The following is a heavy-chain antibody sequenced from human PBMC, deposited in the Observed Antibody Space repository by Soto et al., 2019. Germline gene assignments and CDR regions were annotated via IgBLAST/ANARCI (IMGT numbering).Heavy chain of an antibody. CDR2: ISAYNGNI. CDR3: AKTYYYDSSGYYPGPNDY. Sequence: ASVKVSCKASGYTFTSYGISWVRQAPGQGLGWMGWISAYNGNINYAQKLQGRVTMTTDTSTSTAYMELRSLRSDDTAVYYCAKTYYYDSSGYYPGPNDYWGQGTLVTVSS. V-gene: IGHV1-18*01. D-gene: IGHD3-22*01. J-gene: IGHJ4*02. CDR1: GYTFTSYG.